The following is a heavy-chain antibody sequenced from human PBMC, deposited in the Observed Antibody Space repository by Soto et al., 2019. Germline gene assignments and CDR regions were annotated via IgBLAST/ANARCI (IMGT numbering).Heavy chain of an antibody. J-gene: IGHJ6*02. CDR2: VGWNGGDI. V-gene: IGHV3-9*01. CDR3: AKERAVVVPVSTSYFHYYGLDV. CDR1: GFTLDDYT. Sequence: VQLVESGGGLVQPGGSLRLSCAVSGFTLDDYTMHWVRQAPGKGLEWVSGVGWNGGDIVYADSVKGRFTVSRDNTRNSLYLGVNSLTTEDTAIYFCAKERAVVVPVSTSYFHYYGLDVWGQGTTVTVS. D-gene: IGHD2-2*01.